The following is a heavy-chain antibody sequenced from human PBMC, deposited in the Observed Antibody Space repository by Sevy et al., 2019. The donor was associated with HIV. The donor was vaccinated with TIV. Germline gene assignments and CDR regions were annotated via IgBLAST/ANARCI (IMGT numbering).Heavy chain of an antibody. CDR3: ARDGDGYGSGLYRDGMDV. D-gene: IGHD6-19*01. V-gene: IGHV3-7*01. J-gene: IGHJ6*02. CDR2: IKQDGSDK. Sequence: GGSLRLSCAASGFTFSSYWMSWVRQAPGKGLEWVANIKQDGSDKYYVDSVKGRFTISRDNAKSSLYLQMNILGVDDTAVDYCARDGDGYGSGLYRDGMDVWGQGTTVTVSS. CDR1: GFTFSSYW.